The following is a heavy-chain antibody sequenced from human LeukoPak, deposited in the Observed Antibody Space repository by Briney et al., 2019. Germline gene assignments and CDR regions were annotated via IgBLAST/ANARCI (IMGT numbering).Heavy chain of an antibody. CDR1: AFTFSDYA. CDR2: ISASGGST. V-gene: IGHV3-23*01. Sequence: GGSLRLSCAASAFTFSDYAMSWVRQPPGKGLQWVSTISASGGSTYYADSVKGRFTISRDNAKSTLHLEMNSLRAEDAAIYYCAKRRRSAATGTPNFDYWGQGTLVTVSS. J-gene: IGHJ4*02. CDR3: AKRRRSAATGTPNFDY. D-gene: IGHD6-13*01.